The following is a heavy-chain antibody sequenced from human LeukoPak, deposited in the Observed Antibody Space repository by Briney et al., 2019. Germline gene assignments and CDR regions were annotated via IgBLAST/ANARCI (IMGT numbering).Heavy chain of an antibody. CDR2: IYYSGST. CDR1: GGSISSYY. J-gene: IGHJ3*02. V-gene: IGHV4-59*01. Sequence: SSETLSLTCTVSGGSISSYYWSWIRQPAGKGLEWIGYIYYSGSTNYNPSLKSRVTISVDASKNQFSLKLSSVTAADTAVYYCARTIAHDAFDIWGQGTMVTVSS. CDR3: ARTIAHDAFDI. D-gene: IGHD6-13*01.